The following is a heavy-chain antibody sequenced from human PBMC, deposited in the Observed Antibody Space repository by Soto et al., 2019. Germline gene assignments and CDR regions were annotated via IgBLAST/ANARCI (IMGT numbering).Heavy chain of an antibody. CDR2: ISYDGSNK. J-gene: IGHJ3*02. V-gene: IGHV3-30-3*01. Sequence: QVQLVESGGGVVQPGRSLRLSCAASGFTFSSYAMHWVRQAPGKGLEWVAVISYDGSNKYYADSGKGRFTISRDNSKNTLYLQMNSLRAEDTAVYYCARRRTENYYDSSGYYYDDAFDIWGQGTMVTVSS. CDR1: GFTFSSYA. D-gene: IGHD3-22*01. CDR3: ARRRTENYYDSSGYYYDDAFDI.